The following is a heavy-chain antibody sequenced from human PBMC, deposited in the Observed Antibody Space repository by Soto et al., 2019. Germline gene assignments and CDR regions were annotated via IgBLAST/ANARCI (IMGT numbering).Heavy chain of an antibody. CDR2: ISAYNGNT. CDR3: ARDQKEPHYDFWSGYFGGPHWFDP. CDR1: GYTFTSYG. Sequence: GASVKVSCKASGYTFTSYGISWVRQAPGQGLEWMGWISAYNGNTNYAQKLQGRVTMTTDTSTSTAYMELRSLRSADTAVYYCARDQKEPHYDFWSGYFGGPHWFDPWGQGTLVTVSS. J-gene: IGHJ5*02. D-gene: IGHD3-3*01. V-gene: IGHV1-18*04.